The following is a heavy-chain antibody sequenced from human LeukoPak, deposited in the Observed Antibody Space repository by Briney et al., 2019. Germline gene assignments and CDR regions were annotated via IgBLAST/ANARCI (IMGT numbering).Heavy chain of an antibody. CDR3: AADPTYHYYDSSGYYPTLGAFDI. CDR1: GFTFTSSA. Sequence: SVKVSCKASGFTFTSSAMQWVRQARGQRLEWIGWIVVGSGNTNYARKFQERVTITRDMSTSTAYMELSSLRSEDTAVYYCAADPTYHYYDSSGYYPTLGAFDIWGQGTMVTVSS. V-gene: IGHV1-58*02. J-gene: IGHJ3*02. D-gene: IGHD3-22*01. CDR2: IVVGSGNT.